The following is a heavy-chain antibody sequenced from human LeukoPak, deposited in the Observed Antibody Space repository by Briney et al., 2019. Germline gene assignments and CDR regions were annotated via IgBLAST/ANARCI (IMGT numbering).Heavy chain of an antibody. J-gene: IGHJ5*02. CDR2: IYHSGRT. V-gene: IGHV4-39*07. Sequence: SETLSLTCTVSGGSISSYYWGWIRQPPGKGLEWIGSIYHSGRTYYNPSLKSRVTMSVDTSKNQFSLRLSSVTAADTAMYYCARGPSYYGSGTFDPWGQGTLVTVSS. D-gene: IGHD3-10*01. CDR3: ARGPSYYGSGTFDP. CDR1: GGSISSYY.